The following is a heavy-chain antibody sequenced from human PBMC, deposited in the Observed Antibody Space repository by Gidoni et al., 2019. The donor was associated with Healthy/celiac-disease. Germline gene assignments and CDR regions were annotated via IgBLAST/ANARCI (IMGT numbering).Heavy chain of an antibody. D-gene: IGHD5-18*01. CDR2: INPSGGST. J-gene: IGHJ6*02. V-gene: IGHV1-46*01. CDR3: AREDVDTAMVTYYYYGMDV. CDR1: GYTFTSYY. Sequence: QVQLVQSGAEVKKPGASVKVSCKASGYTFTSYYMHWVRQAPGQGLEWMGIINPSGGSTSYAQKFQGRVTMTRDTSTSTVYMELSSLRSEDTAVYYCAREDVDTAMVTYYYYGMDVWGQGTTVTVSS.